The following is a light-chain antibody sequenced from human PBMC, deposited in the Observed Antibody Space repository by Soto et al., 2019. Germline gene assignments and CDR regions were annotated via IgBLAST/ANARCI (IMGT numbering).Light chain of an antibody. J-gene: IGLJ1*01. Sequence: QPALTQPASVSGSPGQSIAISCSGTSSDVGGYNYVSWYQQHPGGVPKLMIYDVSNRPSGISDRFSASKSGNTASLTISRLQAEDEADYYCSSYTTTRSYVFGTGTKVTVL. CDR1: SSDVGGYNY. CDR3: SSYTTTRSYV. V-gene: IGLV2-14*01. CDR2: DVS.